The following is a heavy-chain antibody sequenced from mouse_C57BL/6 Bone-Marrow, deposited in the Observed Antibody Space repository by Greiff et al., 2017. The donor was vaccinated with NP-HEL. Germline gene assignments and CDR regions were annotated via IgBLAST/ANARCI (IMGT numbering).Heavy chain of an antibody. J-gene: IGHJ4*01. CDR3: ARGYYGSSYCAMDY. CDR1: GFTFSSYA. CDR2: ISDGGSYT. D-gene: IGHD1-1*01. Sequence: EVHLVESGGGLVKPGGSLKLSCAASGFTFSSYAMSWVRQTPEKRLEWVATISDGGSYTYYPANVKGRFTISRDNAKNNLYLQLSHLKSEDTAMYYCARGYYGSSYCAMDYWGQGTSVTVSS. V-gene: IGHV5-4*01.